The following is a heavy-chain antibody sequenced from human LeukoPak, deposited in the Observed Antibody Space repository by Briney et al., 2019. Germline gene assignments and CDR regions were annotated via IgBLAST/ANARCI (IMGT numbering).Heavy chain of an antibody. CDR2: ISGSGGST. CDR1: GFTFSSYA. CDR3: AKPSNYDYVWETHFDY. J-gene: IGHJ4*02. D-gene: IGHD3-16*01. Sequence: HPGGSLRLSCAASGFTFSSYAMSWVRQAPGKGLEWVSAISGSGGSTYYADSVKGRFTISRDNSKNTLYLQMNSLRAEDTAVYYCAKPSNYDYVWETHFDYWGQGTLVTVSS. V-gene: IGHV3-23*01.